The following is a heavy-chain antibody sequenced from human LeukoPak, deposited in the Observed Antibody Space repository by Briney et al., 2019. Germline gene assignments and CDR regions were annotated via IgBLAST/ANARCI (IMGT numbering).Heavy chain of an antibody. Sequence: GGSLRLSCAASGFTFSSYAMRWGRQAPGKGPEWVSAISGSGGSTYYADSVKGRFTISRDNSKNTLYLQMNSLRAEDTAVYYCAKDPGGGYPSDYWGQGTLVTVSS. CDR3: AKDPGGGYPSDY. V-gene: IGHV3-23*01. CDR2: ISGSGGST. J-gene: IGHJ4*02. D-gene: IGHD5-12*01. CDR1: GFTFSSYA.